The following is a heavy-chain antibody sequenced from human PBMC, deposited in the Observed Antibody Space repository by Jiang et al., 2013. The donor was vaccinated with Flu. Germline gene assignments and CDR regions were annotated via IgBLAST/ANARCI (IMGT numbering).Heavy chain of an antibody. V-gene: IGHV5-51*01. J-gene: IGHJ4*02. CDR3: ARQYSSSSEYFDY. D-gene: IGHD6-6*01. CDR2: IYPGDSDT. Sequence: IIYPGDSDTRYSPSFQGQVTISADKSISTAYLQWSSLKASDTAMYYCARQYSSSSEYFDYWGQGTLVTVSS.